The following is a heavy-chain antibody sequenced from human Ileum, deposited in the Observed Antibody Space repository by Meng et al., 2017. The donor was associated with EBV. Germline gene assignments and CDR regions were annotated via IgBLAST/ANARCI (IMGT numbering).Heavy chain of an antibody. CDR3: ARAGNGGSYYFTY. J-gene: IGHJ4*02. CDR1: GYTFSNYG. Sequence: QIQRVQCGAEVKKPGESVKVPCKASGYTFSNYGISWLRQAPGQGLEWMGWISAYNGNTNYAQNLQGRVTMTTDTSTGTAYMEVRSLRSDDTAVYYCARAGNGGSYYFTYWGQGTLVTVSS. D-gene: IGHD1-26*01. V-gene: IGHV1-18*01. CDR2: ISAYNGNT.